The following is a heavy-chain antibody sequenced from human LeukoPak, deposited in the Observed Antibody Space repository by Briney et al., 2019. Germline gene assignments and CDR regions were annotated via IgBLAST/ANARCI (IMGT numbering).Heavy chain of an antibody. D-gene: IGHD2-15*01. CDR3: ARDCSGGSCYSTTYYYGMDV. CDR2: IIPIFGTA. V-gene: IGHV1-69*01. CDR1: GGTFSSYA. J-gene: IGHJ6*02. Sequence: SVKVSSKASGGTFSSYAISWVRQAPGQGLEWMGGIIPIFGTANYAQKFQGRVTITADESTSTAYMELSSLRSEDTAVYYCARDCSGGSCYSTTYYYGMDVWGQGTTVTVSS.